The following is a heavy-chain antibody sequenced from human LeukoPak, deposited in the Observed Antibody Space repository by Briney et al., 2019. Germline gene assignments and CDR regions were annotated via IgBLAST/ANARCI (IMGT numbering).Heavy chain of an antibody. Sequence: SETLSLTCTVSGGSISSSSYYWGWIRQPPGKGLEWIGSIYYSGSTYYNPSLKSRVTISVDTSKNQFSLKPSSVTAADTAVYYCARAPRNYYDSSGYPQYYFDYWGQGTLVTVSS. CDR2: IYYSGST. V-gene: IGHV4-39*07. D-gene: IGHD3-22*01. J-gene: IGHJ4*02. CDR1: GGSISSSSYY. CDR3: ARAPRNYYDSSGYPQYYFDY.